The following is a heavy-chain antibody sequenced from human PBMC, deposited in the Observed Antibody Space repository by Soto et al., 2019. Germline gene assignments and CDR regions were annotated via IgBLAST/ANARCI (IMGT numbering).Heavy chain of an antibody. J-gene: IGHJ4*02. CDR2: IKQDGSEQ. Sequence: GGSLRLSCAASGLTFSNYWMSWVRQAPGKGLEWVANIKQDGSEQYYSDSVKGRFTISRDNAKNSLYLQMNSLRAEDTAVYYCARDDWYYYDSSGYSYFDYWGQGTLVTVSS. D-gene: IGHD3-22*01. CDR3: ARDDWYYYDSSGYSYFDY. CDR1: GLTFSNYW. V-gene: IGHV3-7*01.